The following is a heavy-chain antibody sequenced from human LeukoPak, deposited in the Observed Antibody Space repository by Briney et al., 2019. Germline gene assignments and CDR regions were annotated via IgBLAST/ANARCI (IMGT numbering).Heavy chain of an antibody. CDR3: VRASGSFDY. D-gene: IGHD3-10*01. J-gene: IGHJ4*02. Sequence: GGSLRLSCGASGFTFSDYGIHWVRRAPGKGLEWVAVIWSDGSNKYYADSVKGRFTISRDNSRKTLYLQMNSLRVEDTAVYYCVRASGSFDYWGQGTLVTVSS. V-gene: IGHV3-33*01. CDR2: IWSDGSNK. CDR1: GFTFSDYG.